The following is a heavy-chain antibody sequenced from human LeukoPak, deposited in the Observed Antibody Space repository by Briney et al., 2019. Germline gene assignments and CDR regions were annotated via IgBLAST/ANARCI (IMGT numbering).Heavy chain of an antibody. V-gene: IGHV1-69*05. CDR3: ARIGSYPENWFDP. CDR1: GGTFSCYA. CDR2: IIPIFGTA. J-gene: IGHJ5*02. Sequence: SVKVSCKASGGTFSCYAISWVRQAPGQGLEWMGGIIPIFGTANYAQKFQGRVTITTDESTSTAYMELSSLRSEDTAVYYCARIGSYPENWFDPWGQGTLVTVSS. D-gene: IGHD1-26*01.